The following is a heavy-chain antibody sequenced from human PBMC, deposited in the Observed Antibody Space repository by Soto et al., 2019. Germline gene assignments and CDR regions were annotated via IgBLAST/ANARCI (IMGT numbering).Heavy chain of an antibody. CDR2: INHSGST. D-gene: IGHD2-2*01. V-gene: IGHV4-34*01. Sequence: SETLSLTCAVYGGSFSGYYWSWIRQPPGKGLEWIGEINHSGSTNYNPSLKSRVTISVDTSKNQFSLKLSSVTAADTAVYYCARGQPGIVVVPAAKGYGMDVWGQGTTVTVS. CDR1: GGSFSGYY. CDR3: ARGQPGIVVVPAAKGYGMDV. J-gene: IGHJ6*02.